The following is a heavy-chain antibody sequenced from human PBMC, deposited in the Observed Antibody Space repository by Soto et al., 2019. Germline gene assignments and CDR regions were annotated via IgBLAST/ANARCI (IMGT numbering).Heavy chain of an antibody. CDR2: SAPEEGEP. V-gene: IGHV1-24*01. CDR3: AADRKIVGTIGAFDF. D-gene: IGHD1-26*01. J-gene: IGHJ4*02. CDR1: KNTHTEVT. Sequence: ASVKGYCKGPKNTHTEVTIDWLRQAPGKGLEWMGRSAPEEGEPIYPQKFQGRVSMTEDPSTDTAYMELTSLRFEDTAVYFCAADRKIVGTIGAFDFWGQGTLVTVSS.